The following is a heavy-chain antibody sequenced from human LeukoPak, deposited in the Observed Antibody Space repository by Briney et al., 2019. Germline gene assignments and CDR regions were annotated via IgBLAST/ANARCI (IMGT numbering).Heavy chain of an antibody. CDR1: GGSFSGYY. CDR2: INHNGST. J-gene: IGHJ4*02. V-gene: IGHV4-34*01. Sequence: SETLSLTCAVYGGSFSGYYWSWIRQPPGKGLEWIGEINHNGSTNYNPSLKSRVTISVDTSKNQFSLKLSSVTAADTAVYYCARGAHYYDILTGYPRPQYHFDYWGQGTLVTVSS. D-gene: IGHD3-9*01. CDR3: ARGAHYYDILTGYPRPQYHFDY.